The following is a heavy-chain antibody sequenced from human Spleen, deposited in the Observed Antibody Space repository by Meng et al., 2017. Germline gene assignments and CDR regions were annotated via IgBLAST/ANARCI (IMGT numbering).Heavy chain of an antibody. J-gene: IGHJ4*02. CDR1: GGSLIDYY. CDR3: ARGPTTMAHDFDY. Sequence: VQVQQVCAVLFQPSETLSLTCDGAGGSLIDYYGSWIRQPPGKGLEWIGEINHSGSTNYNPSLESRATISVDTSQNNLSLKLSSVTAADSAVYYCARGPTTMAHDFDYWGQGTLVTVSS. CDR2: INHSGST. V-gene: IGHV4-34*01. D-gene: IGHD4-11*01.